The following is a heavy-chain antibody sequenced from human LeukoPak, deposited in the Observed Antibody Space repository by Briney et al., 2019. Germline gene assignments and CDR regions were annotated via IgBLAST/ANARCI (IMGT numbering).Heavy chain of an antibody. CDR2: INHSGST. D-gene: IGHD3-22*01. Sequence: SETLSLTCAVYGGSFSGYYWSWIRQPPGKGLEWIGEINHSGSTNYNPSLKSRVTISVDTSKNQFSLKLSSVTAADTAVYYCARGYDSDYWGQGTLVAVSS. CDR1: GGSFSGYY. CDR3: ARGYDSDY. J-gene: IGHJ4*02. V-gene: IGHV4-34*01.